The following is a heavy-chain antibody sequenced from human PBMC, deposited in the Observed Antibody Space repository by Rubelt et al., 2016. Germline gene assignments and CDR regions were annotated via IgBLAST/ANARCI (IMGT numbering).Heavy chain of an antibody. J-gene: IGHJ6*02. CDR3: TRDSDYYYGMDV. V-gene: IGHV3-49*04. CDR1: GFTFSSYA. CDR2: IRSKAYGGTT. Sequence: VQLAESGGGLVKPGGSLRLSCAASGFTFSSYAISWVRQAPGKGLEWVGFIRSKAYGGTTEYAASVKGRFTISSDDSKNIAYLQMNSLKTEDTAVYYCTRDSDYYYGMDVWGQGTTVTVSS.